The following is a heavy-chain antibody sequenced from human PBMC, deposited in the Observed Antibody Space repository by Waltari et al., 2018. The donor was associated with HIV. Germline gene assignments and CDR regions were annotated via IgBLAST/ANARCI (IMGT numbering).Heavy chain of an antibody. D-gene: IGHD2-15*01. CDR1: GGSITTYL. CDR2: IHSPGIT. Sequence: QLQLRESGPRLVKPLETLALNCSVSGGSITTYLWNWYRQPPGKGLEWIGYIHSPGITNYNPSLKSRVTISVDSSKTVFSLQLKSVSAADTAIYYCARGIFGGNPGYWCRGTLITVS. CDR3: ARGIFGGNPGY. V-gene: IGHV4-59*01. J-gene: IGHJ4*02.